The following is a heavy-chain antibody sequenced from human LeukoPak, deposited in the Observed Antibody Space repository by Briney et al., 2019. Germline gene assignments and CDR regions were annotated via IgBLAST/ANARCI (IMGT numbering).Heavy chain of an antibody. V-gene: IGHV4-39*07. Sequence: PSETLSLTCTVSGGSISSSSYYWGWIRQPPGKGLEWIGSIYYSGSTYYNPSLKSRVTISVDTSKNQFSLKLSSVTAADTAVYYCARDSSWTSLYYYYYMDVWGKGTTVTVSS. CDR3: ARDSSWTSLYYYYYMDV. D-gene: IGHD6-13*01. CDR1: GGSISSSSYY. J-gene: IGHJ6*03. CDR2: IYYSGST.